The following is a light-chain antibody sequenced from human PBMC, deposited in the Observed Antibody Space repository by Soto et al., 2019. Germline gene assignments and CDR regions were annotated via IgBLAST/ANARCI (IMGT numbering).Light chain of an antibody. J-gene: IGLJ3*02. CDR3: GSFTTSRIWV. CDR2: GVS. Sequence: QSVLTQPASVSGSPGQSITMSCTGSSSDFGDDRYVSWYQQQPGKGPNLLIYGVSKRPSGVSNRFSGSKSGNTASLTISGLQVEDEADYICGSFTTSRIWVFGGGTKLTVL. V-gene: IGLV2-14*01. CDR1: SSDFGDDRY.